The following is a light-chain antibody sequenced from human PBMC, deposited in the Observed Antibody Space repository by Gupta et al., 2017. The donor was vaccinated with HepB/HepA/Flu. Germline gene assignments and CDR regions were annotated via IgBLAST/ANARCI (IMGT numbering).Light chain of an antibody. J-gene: IGLJ2*01. CDR3: CSYAGSSTFHVV. CDR1: RSDVGSYNL. V-gene: IGLV2-23*02. Sequence: QSALTQPASVSGSPGPSVTIPCTGTRSDVGSYNLVSWYQQHPGKAPKLMIYEVSKRPSGVSNRFSGSKSGNTASLTISGLQAEDEADYYCCSYAGSSTFHVVFGGGTKLTVL. CDR2: EVS.